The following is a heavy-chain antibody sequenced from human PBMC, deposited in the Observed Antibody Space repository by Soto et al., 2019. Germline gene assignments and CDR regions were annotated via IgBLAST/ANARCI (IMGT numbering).Heavy chain of an antibody. D-gene: IGHD6-13*01. J-gene: IGHJ6*02. CDR2: IYPGDSDT. Sequence: PRESLKISCKGSGYSFTSYWIGWVRQMPGKGLEYMGIIYPGDSDTRYSPSFQGQVTISADKSISTTYLQWSSLKASDIGMYYCARHVTRYTSTWYGYDYGMDVWGQGTTVTVSS. CDR1: GYSFTSYW. V-gene: IGHV5-51*01. CDR3: ARHVTRYTSTWYGYDYGMDV.